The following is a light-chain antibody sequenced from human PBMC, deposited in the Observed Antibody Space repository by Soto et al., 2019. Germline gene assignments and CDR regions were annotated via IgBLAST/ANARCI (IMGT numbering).Light chain of an antibody. CDR2: EVS. J-gene: IGLJ1*01. CDR1: SSDVGGYNY. Sequence: LTQPASVSGPPGQSITISCTGTSSDVGGYNYVSWYQQHPGKAPKLMIYEVSNRPSGVSNRFSGSKSGNTASLTISGLQAEDEADYYCSSYTSSSPYVFGTGTKVTVL. V-gene: IGLV2-14*01. CDR3: SSYTSSSPYV.